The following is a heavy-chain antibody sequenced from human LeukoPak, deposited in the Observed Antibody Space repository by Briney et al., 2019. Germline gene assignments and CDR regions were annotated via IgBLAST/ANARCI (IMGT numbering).Heavy chain of an antibody. CDR2: IIPRLGTT. V-gene: IGHV1-69*05. CDR3: AADGTD. CDR1: GGTFNSYA. J-gene: IGHJ4*02. Sequence: GASVKVSCKTYGGTFNSYAINWVRQAPGQGLEWMGGIIPRLGTTKYIQKVQGRMTITTDESTTTAYMELSSLRSEDTAVYYCAADGTDWGQGTLVTVSS.